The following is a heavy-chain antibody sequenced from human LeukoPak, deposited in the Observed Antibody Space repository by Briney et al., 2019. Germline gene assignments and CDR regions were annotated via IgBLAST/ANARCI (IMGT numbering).Heavy chain of an antibody. Sequence: SQTLSLTCAISGDSVSSNSVTWDWIRQSPSGVLEWLGRTYYRSKWSNDYAESVRSRITITPDTSKNQFSLKLSSVTAADTAVYYCARVTTGTDEEAYAFDIWGQGTMVTVSS. CDR2: TYYRSKWSN. D-gene: IGHD1-1*01. CDR3: ARVTTGTDEEAYAFDI. V-gene: IGHV6-1*01. CDR1: GDSVSSNSVT. J-gene: IGHJ3*02.